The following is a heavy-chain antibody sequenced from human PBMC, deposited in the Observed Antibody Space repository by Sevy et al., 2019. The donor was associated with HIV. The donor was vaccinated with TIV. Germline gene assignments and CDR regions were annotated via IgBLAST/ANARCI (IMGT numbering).Heavy chain of an antibody. Sequence: GGSLRLSCAASEFTFSSYAMSWVRQAPGKGLEWVSAISGSGGSTYYADSVKGRFTISRDNSKNTLYLQMNSLRAEDTAVYYCAKSMVRGVIISWGQGTLVTVSS. D-gene: IGHD3-10*01. V-gene: IGHV3-23*01. CDR2: ISGSGGST. CDR3: AKSMVRGVIIS. J-gene: IGHJ5*02. CDR1: EFTFSSYA.